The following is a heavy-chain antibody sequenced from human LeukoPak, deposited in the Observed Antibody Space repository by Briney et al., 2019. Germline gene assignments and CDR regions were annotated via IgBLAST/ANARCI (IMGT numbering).Heavy chain of an antibody. J-gene: IGHJ4*02. CDR1: GGSFSGYY. V-gene: IGHV4-34*01. CDR3: ARGLADYDISQDY. Sequence: SETLSLTCAVYGGSFSGYYWSWIRQPPGKGLEWIGEINHSGSTNYNPPLKSRVTISVDTSKNQFSLKLSSVTAADTAVYYCARGLADYDISQDYWDQGTLVTVSS. D-gene: IGHD3-9*01. CDR2: INHSGST.